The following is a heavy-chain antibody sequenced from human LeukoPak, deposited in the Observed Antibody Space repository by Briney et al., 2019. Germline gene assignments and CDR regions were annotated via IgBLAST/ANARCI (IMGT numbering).Heavy chain of an antibody. J-gene: IGHJ4*02. CDR1: GFTFSSYG. CDR3: AKEHGDSHFDY. D-gene: IGHD4-17*01. CDR2: ISYDGSKR. Sequence: GGSLRLSCAASGFTFSSYGMHWVRQAPGKGLEWVAVISYDGSKRYYADSVKGRFTISRDNSKNTLYLQMNSLRAKDTAVYYCAKEHGDSHFDYWGQGTLVTVSS. V-gene: IGHV3-30*18.